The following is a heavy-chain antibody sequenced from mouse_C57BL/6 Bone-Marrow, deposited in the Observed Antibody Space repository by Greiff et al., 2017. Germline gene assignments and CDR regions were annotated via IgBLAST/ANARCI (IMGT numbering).Heavy chain of an antibody. Sequence: VQLQQSGPELVKPGASVKLSCKASGYTFTSYDINWVKQRPGPGLEWMGWIYPRDGSTKYNEKFKGKATWTVDTSSSTAYRELHSLTSEDSAVYFGARSLVTTGGGFAYWGQGTLVTVSA. V-gene: IGHV1-85*01. CDR3: ARSLVTTGGGFAY. CDR1: GYTFTSYD. J-gene: IGHJ3*01. CDR2: IYPRDGST. D-gene: IGHD2-2*01.